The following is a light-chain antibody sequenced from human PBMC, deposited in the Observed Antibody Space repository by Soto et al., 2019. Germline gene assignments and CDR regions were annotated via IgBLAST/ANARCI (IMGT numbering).Light chain of an antibody. J-gene: IGKJ1*01. Sequence: IVLTQSPATLSVSPGERATLSCRASQSVSSLLAWYQQKPRQAPRLLIYDTSTRATGIPARFSGSGSGTDFTLTISSLQSEDFAIYYCQQSGSSPPTFGQGTKVEIK. CDR1: QSVSSL. CDR2: DTS. CDR3: QQSGSSPPT. V-gene: IGKV3-15*01.